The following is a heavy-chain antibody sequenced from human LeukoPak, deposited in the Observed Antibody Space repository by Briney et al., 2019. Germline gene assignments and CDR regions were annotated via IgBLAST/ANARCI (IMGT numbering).Heavy chain of an antibody. V-gene: IGHV3-23*01. CDR3: ARGSKKHIVVVTAIPPFDY. Sequence: GGSLRLSCAASGLTFSSYAMSWVRQAPGKGLEWVSAISGSGGSTYYADSVKGRLTISRDNSKNTLYLQMNSLRAEDTAVYYCARGSKKHIVVVTAIPPFDYWGQGTLVTVSS. CDR2: ISGSGGST. J-gene: IGHJ4*02. CDR1: GLTFSSYA. D-gene: IGHD2-21*02.